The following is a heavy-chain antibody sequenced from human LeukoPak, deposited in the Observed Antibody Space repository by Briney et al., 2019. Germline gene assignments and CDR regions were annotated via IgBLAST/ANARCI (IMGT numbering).Heavy chain of an antibody. V-gene: IGHV3-74*01. D-gene: IGHD4-17*01. CDR3: ARDLHDYGDPGWFGP. CDR1: GFTFSSYW. CDR2: INSDGSST. Sequence: GGSLRLSCAASGFTFSSYWMHWVRQAPGKGLVWVSRINSDGSSTSYADSVKGRFTISRDNAKNTLYLQMNSLRAEDTAVYYCARDLHDYGDPGWFGPWGQGTLVTVSS. J-gene: IGHJ5*02.